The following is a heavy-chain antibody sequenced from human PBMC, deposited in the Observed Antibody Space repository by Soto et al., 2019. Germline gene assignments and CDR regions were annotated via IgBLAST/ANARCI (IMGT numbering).Heavy chain of an antibody. D-gene: IGHD3-10*01. Sequence: QITLKESGPTLVKPTQTLTVTCTFSGFSLTSSGVGVGWIRQPPGKALEWVALIYWDDDIRYSPSLKSRLTITKDTSKNQVVLKMTNMDPVDTATYYCARSYYCFQGPPIRGFDPWGQGILVTVSS. V-gene: IGHV2-5*02. J-gene: IGHJ5*02. CDR3: ARSYYCFQGPPIRGFDP. CDR2: IYWDDDI. CDR1: GFSLTSSGVG.